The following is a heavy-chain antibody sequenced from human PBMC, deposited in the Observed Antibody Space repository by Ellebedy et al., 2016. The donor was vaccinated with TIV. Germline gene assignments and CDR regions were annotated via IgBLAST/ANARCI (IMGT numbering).Heavy chain of an antibody. J-gene: IGHJ6*02. Sequence: ASVKVSCKASGGTFSSYAISWVRQAPGQGLEWMGWINPNSGGTNYAQKFQGRVTMTRDTSISTAYMELSRLRSDDTAVYYCARDLEWLSYPMDVWGQGTAVTVSS. D-gene: IGHD3-3*01. CDR2: INPNSGGT. CDR1: GGTFSSYA. CDR3: ARDLEWLSYPMDV. V-gene: IGHV1-2*02.